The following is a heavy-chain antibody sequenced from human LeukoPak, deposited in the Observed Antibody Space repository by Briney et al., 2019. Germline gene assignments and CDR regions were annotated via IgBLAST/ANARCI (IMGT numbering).Heavy chain of an antibody. CDR2: INPNSGGT. Sequence: ASVKVSCKASGYTFTGYYMHWVRQAPGQGLEWMGWINPNSGGTNYAQKFQGRDTMTRDRSISTAYMELSRLRSDDTAVYYCARDAHYYDSSGHFDYWGQGTLVTVSS. CDR1: GYTFTGYY. J-gene: IGHJ4*02. V-gene: IGHV1-2*02. D-gene: IGHD3-22*01. CDR3: ARDAHYYDSSGHFDY.